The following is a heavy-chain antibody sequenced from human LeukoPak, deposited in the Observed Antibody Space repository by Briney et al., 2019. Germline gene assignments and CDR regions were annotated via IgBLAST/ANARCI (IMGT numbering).Heavy chain of an antibody. V-gene: IGHV4-34*01. J-gene: IGHJ3*02. D-gene: IGHD6-13*01. CDR1: GGSFSGYY. CDR2: INHSGST. CDR3: ARGSNGYSDAFDI. Sequence: SETLSLTCAVYGGSFSGYYWSWIRQPPGKGLEWIGEINHSGSTNYNPSLKSRVTISVDTSKNQFSLKLSSVTAADTAVYYCARGSNGYSDAFDIWGQGTMVTVSS.